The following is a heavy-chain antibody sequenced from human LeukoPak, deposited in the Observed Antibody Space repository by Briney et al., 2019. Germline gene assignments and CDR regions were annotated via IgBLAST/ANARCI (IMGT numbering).Heavy chain of an antibody. V-gene: IGHV3-33*06. CDR1: GFTFSSYG. D-gene: IGHD1-7*01. Sequence: GGSLRLSCAASGFTFSSYGMHWVRQAPGKGLEWVAVIWYDGSNKYYADSVKGRFTISRDNSKNTMYPQMNSLRAEDTAVYYCAKESGHNWNYAAFDYYYYMDVWGKGTTVTVSS. CDR3: AKESGHNWNYAAFDYYYYMDV. CDR2: IWYDGSNK. J-gene: IGHJ6*03.